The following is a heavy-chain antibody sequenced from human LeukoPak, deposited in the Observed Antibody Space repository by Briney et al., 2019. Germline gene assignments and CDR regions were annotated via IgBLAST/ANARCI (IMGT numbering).Heavy chain of an antibody. Sequence: GGSLRLSRAAPGFSFSDNYMDWVRQAPGKGLEWVGRIRNKTNSYTTDYAASVRGRFTISRDDSKNSLYLEMNSLKTEDTAVYYCARKYYCRLDYWGRGTLVTVSS. V-gene: IGHV3-72*01. CDR2: IRNKTNSYTT. CDR1: GFSFSDNY. J-gene: IGHJ4*02. D-gene: IGHD3-10*01. CDR3: ARKYYCRLDY.